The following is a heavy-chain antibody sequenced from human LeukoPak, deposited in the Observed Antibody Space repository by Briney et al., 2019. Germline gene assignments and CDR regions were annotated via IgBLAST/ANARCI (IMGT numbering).Heavy chain of an antibody. CDR2: ISSSSSTI. D-gene: IGHD5-24*01. Sequence: GGSLRLSCAASGFTFSSFGMNWVRQAPGKGLEWVSYISSSSSTIYYADSVKGRFTISRDNSKNTLYLQMNSLRAEDTAVYYCAGDLSDGYNWVALDYWGQGTLVTVSS. J-gene: IGHJ4*02. CDR3: AGDLSDGYNWVALDY. CDR1: GFTFSSFG. V-gene: IGHV3-48*01.